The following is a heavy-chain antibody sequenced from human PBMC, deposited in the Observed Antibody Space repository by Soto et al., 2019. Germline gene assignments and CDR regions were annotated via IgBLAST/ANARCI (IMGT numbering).Heavy chain of an antibody. Sequence: GASVKVTCRASRGTFIIYAIGWVRQAPGQGLEWMGGIIPIFDTANYSQKFQGRVTITADESTSTAYMELSSLRSEDTAVYYCAILNVVWGQGTLVTVSS. CDR1: RGTFIIYA. D-gene: IGHD2-15*01. CDR3: AILNVV. J-gene: IGHJ4*02. V-gene: IGHV1-69*13. CDR2: IIPIFDTA.